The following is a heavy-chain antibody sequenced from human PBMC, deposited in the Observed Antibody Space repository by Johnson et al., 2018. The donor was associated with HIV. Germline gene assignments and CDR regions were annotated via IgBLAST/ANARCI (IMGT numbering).Heavy chain of an antibody. Sequence: VQLVESGGGFVTPGGSLRLSCAASGFTFSNAWMSWVRQAPGTGLAWIGRIKRKTDGVTTDYAAPVKRRFSISRDDSKNTLYLQMNSLKTEDTALYYCTTAIYSYDTRDTRAFDIWGQGTMVTVSS. CDR2: IKRKTDGVTT. CDR3: TTAIYSYDTRDTRAFDI. J-gene: IGHJ3*02. D-gene: IGHD3-22*01. CDR1: GFTFSNAW. V-gene: IGHV3-15*01.